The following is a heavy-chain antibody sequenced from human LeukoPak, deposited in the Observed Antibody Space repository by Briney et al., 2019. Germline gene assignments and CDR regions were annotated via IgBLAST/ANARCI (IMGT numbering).Heavy chain of an antibody. J-gene: IGHJ4*02. D-gene: IGHD5-18*01. V-gene: IGHV1-69*13. CDR1: GGTFSSYA. Sequence: ASVKVSCKASGGTFSSYAIRWVRQAPGQGGEWMGGIIHIFGTANYAKKLQGRDTITAEESKRKAYMELSSLRSEDTAVYYCARDTRRGYSYGPFDYWGQGTLVTVSS. CDR3: ARDTRRGYSYGPFDY. CDR2: IIHIFGTA.